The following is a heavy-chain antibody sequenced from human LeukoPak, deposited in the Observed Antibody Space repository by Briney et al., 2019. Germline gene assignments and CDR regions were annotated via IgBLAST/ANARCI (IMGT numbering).Heavy chain of an antibody. J-gene: IGHJ4*02. CDR2: IYYSGTA. CDR3: ARSGTLTGYLY. CDR1: GGSLSSYY. D-gene: IGHD3-9*01. V-gene: IGHV4-59*01. Sequence: PSETLSLTCTVSGGSLSSYYWTCIRQPPGKGLEWIGYIYYSGTANYNPSLKSRVTMSVDTSKNQFSLKLNSVTAADTAVYYCARSGTLTGYLYWGQGALVTVSS.